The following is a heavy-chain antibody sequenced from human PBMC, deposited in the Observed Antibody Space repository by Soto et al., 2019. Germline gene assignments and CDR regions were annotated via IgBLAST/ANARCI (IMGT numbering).Heavy chain of an antibody. J-gene: IGHJ6*03. Sequence: GASVKVSCKASGYTFTSYGISWGRQAPGQGLEWMGGISAYNGNTNYAQKLQGRVTMTTDTCTSTVYMELRSLRSDYTAVYYCARVGYDILTGYYLSYYYYFKMDVWGKGTRVTVFS. CDR2: ISAYNGNT. CDR1: GYTFTSYG. CDR3: ARVGYDILTGYYLSYYYYFKMDV. D-gene: IGHD3-9*01. V-gene: IGHV1-18*01.